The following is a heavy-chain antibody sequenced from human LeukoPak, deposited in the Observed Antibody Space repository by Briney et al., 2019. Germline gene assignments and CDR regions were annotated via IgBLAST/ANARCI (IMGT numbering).Heavy chain of an antibody. J-gene: IGHJ4*02. CDR2: ISGSGGTT. CDR1: GFTFSSYS. D-gene: IGHD2-21*02. Sequence: GGSLRLSCAASGFTFSSYSMSWVRQAPGKGPEWVSVISGSGGTTYYADSVKGRFTISRDNSKNTLYLQMSSLRAEDTAVYYCAKEGACCGNGCYSAHDYWGQGTLVTVSS. V-gene: IGHV3-23*01. CDR3: AKEGACCGNGCYSAHDY.